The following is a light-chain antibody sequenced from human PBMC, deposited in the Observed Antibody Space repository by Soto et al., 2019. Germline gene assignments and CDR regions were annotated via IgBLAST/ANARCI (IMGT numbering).Light chain of an antibody. J-gene: IGLJ1*01. Sequence: QSVLTQPASVSGSPGQSITISCTGTSSDVGSYNLISWYQQYPDKAPKLMIYEVSKRPSGVSNRFSGSKSGNTASLTISGLQAEDEADYYCCSYAGSSTFSVFGSGTKVTVL. V-gene: IGLV2-23*02. CDR3: CSYAGSSTFSV. CDR1: SSDVGSYNL. CDR2: EVS.